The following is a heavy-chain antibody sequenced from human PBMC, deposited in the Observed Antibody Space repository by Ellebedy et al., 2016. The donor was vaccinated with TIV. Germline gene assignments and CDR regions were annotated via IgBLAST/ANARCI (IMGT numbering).Heavy chain of an antibody. Sequence: PGGSLRLSCEASGFTFSNHAMSWVRQAPGQGLEWVSAIRGRGGRTYSADSVKGRFTISRDNSKNTVYLQMNSLRADETAEYFCAREVLGGRGNMDFWGQGNTVIVSS. CDR3: AREVLGGRGNMDF. V-gene: IGHV3-23*01. J-gene: IGHJ6*02. D-gene: IGHD3-16*01. CDR2: IRGRGGRT. CDR1: GFTFSNHA.